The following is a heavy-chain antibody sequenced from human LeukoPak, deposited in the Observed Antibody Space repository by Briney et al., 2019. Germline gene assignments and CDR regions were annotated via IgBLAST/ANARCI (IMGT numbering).Heavy chain of an antibody. V-gene: IGHV4-39*01. D-gene: IGHD3-10*01. CDR1: GDSISSSTYY. J-gene: IGHJ5*02. CDR2: IYYSGNT. CDR3: ARPDARDGFRVDP. Sequence: SETLSLTCTVSGDSISSSTYYWGWIRQPPGKGLEWIGSIYYSGNTYYNPSLKSRVTISVDTSKNQFSLKLSSVTAADTAVYYCARPDARDGFRVDPWGQGTLVTVSS.